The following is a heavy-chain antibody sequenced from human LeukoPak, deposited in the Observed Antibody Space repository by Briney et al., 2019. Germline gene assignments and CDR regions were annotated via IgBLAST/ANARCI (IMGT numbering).Heavy chain of an antibody. J-gene: IGHJ5*02. CDR2: INTNTGNP. Sequence: GASVKVSCKASGYTFTSYAMNWVRQAPGQGLEWMGWINTNTGNPTYAQGFTGRFVFSLDTSVSTAYLQISSLKAEDTAVYYCARGTAAGYHNWFDPWGQGTLVTVSS. D-gene: IGHD6-13*01. CDR3: ARGTAAGYHNWFDP. CDR1: GYTFTSYA. V-gene: IGHV7-4-1*02.